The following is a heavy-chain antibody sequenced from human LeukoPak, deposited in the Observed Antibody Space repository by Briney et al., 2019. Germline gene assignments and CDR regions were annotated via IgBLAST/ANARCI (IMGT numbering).Heavy chain of an antibody. D-gene: IGHD6-19*01. J-gene: IGHJ4*02. CDR1: GLTVSSNC. Sequence: GGSLRLSCAVSGLTVSSNCMSWVRQAPGKGPEWLAIICSDNIKQYSDSAKGRFTISRDDSKNMLYLQMNSLRADDSAIYYCVGDVLRSSGSFWGQGTLVTVSS. CDR2: ICSDNIK. CDR3: VGDVLRSSGSF. V-gene: IGHV3-53*01.